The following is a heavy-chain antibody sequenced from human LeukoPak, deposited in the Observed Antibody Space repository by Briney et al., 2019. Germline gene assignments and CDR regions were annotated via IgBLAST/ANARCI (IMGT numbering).Heavy chain of an antibody. CDR1: GFTFNSYA. Sequence: GRSLRLSRAASGFTFNSYAVHWVRQAPGKGLEWVAVISYDGSINFYAASVKGRFTISRDNSKNTLYLQMNSLRPEDTALHFSASYRRYCGGGSCYFDYFFDYWGQGTLVTVSS. D-gene: IGHD2-15*01. V-gene: IGHV3-30-3*01. CDR2: ISYDGSIN. J-gene: IGHJ4*02. CDR3: ASYRRYCGGGSCYFDYFFDY.